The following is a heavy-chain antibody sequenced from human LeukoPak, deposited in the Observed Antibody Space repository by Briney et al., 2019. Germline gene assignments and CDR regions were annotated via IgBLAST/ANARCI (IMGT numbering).Heavy chain of an antibody. Sequence: SETLSLTCTVSGGSISSSSYYWGWIRQPPGKGLEWIGSIYYSGSTYYNPSLKSRVTISVDTSKNQFSLKLSSVTAADTAVYYCAREVPDEDIVVVPAAMAVPGAFDIWGQGTMVTVSS. CDR3: AREVPDEDIVVVPAAMAVPGAFDI. CDR2: IYYSGST. D-gene: IGHD2-2*01. V-gene: IGHV4-39*07. J-gene: IGHJ3*02. CDR1: GGSISSSSYY.